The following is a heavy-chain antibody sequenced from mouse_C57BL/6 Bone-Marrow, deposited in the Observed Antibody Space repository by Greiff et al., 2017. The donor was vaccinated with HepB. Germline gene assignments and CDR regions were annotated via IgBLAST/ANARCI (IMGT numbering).Heavy chain of an antibody. J-gene: IGHJ1*03. V-gene: IGHV2-2*01. CDR1: GFSLTSYG. Sequence: VQLKESGPGLVQPSQSLSITCTVSGFSLTSYGVHWVRQSPGKGLEWLGVIWSGGSTDYNAAFISRLSISKDNSKSQVFFKMNSLQADDTAIYYCARIYSWYFDVWGTGTTVTVSS. CDR3: ARIYSWYFDV. CDR2: IWSGGST. D-gene: IGHD1-1*01.